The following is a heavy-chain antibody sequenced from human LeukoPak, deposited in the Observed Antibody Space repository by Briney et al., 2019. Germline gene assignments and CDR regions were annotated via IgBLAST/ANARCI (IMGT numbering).Heavy chain of an antibody. CDR3: ARHYDFWSGHLSQGAFDI. V-gene: IGHV4-4*07. Sequence: SETLSLTCTVSGGSISSYYWSWIRQPAGKGLEWIGRIYTSGSTNYNPSLKSRVTMSVDTSKNQFSLKLSSVTAADTAVYYCARHYDFWSGHLSQGAFDIWGQGTMVTVSS. CDR2: IYTSGST. D-gene: IGHD3-3*01. CDR1: GGSISSYY. J-gene: IGHJ3*02.